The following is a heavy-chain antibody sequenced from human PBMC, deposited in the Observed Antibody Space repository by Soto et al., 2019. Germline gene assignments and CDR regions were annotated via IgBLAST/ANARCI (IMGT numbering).Heavy chain of an antibody. V-gene: IGHV1-46*01. CDR3: AARTTGLDY. Sequence: VKVSCKASGYTFTSYYMHWVRQAPGQGLEWMGIINASSGSTSYAQKFQGRVTMTRDMSTSTAYMELSSLRSEDTAVYYCAARTTGLDYWGQGTLVTVSS. D-gene: IGHD4-17*01. CDR1: GYTFTSYY. CDR2: INASSGST. J-gene: IGHJ4*02.